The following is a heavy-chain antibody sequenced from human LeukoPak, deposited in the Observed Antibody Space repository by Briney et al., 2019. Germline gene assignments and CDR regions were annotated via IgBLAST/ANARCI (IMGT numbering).Heavy chain of an antibody. CDR1: GFTFSSSW. D-gene: IGHD3-10*01. J-gene: IGHJ3*02. CDR2: IKQDGSEK. V-gene: IGHV3-7*02. CDR3: ARGRSITLLRGVAMSDGFDI. Sequence: PGGSLRLSCAASGFTFSSSWMTWVRQAPGKGLEWVATIKQDGSEKYYVDSVKGRFTISRDNAKNLVFLQMNGLRAEDTAVYYCARGRSITLLRGVAMSDGFDIWGQGAMVAVSS.